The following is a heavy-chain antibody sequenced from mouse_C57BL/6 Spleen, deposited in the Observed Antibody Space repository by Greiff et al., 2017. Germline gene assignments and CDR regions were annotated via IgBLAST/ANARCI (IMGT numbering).Heavy chain of an antibody. CDR1: GYTFTSYW. CDR2: IHPNSGST. V-gene: IGHV1-64*01. Sequence: VQLQQPGAELVKPGASVKLSCKASGYTFTSYWMHWVKQRPGQGLEWIGMIHPNSGSTNYNEKFKSKATLTVDKSSSTAYMQLSSLTSEDSAVYYCARSTYYGSSFWYFDVWGTGTTVTVSS. CDR3: ARSTYYGSSFWYFDV. J-gene: IGHJ1*03. D-gene: IGHD1-1*01.